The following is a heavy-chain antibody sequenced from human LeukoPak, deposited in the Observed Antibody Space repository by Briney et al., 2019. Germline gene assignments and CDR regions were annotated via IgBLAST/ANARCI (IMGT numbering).Heavy chain of an antibody. CDR2: ISGRGDST. D-gene: IGHD3-22*01. CDR3: ARVDYYDSSAYPPFDF. CDR1: GFTFTNYA. Sequence: PGGSLRLSCAASGFTFTNYAMSWVRQAPGKGLEWVSAISGRGDSTYYADSVKGRFTISRDNAKNSLYLHMNSLRAEDTAVYYCARVDYYDSSAYPPFDFWGQGTLVTVSS. J-gene: IGHJ4*02. V-gene: IGHV3-23*01.